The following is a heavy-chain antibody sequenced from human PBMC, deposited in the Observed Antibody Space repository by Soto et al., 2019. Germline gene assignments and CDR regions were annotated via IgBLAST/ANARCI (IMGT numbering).Heavy chain of an antibody. Sequence: QVQLVQSGAEVKKPGASVKVSCKASGYTFTSYDINWVRQATGQGLEWMGWMNPNSGNTGYAQKFQGRVTTTRNTSISTAYMELSSLRSEDTAVYYCARVGPMITFGGVIVMPDYWGQGTLVTVSS. CDR2: MNPNSGNT. CDR3: ARVGPMITFGGVIVMPDY. V-gene: IGHV1-8*01. J-gene: IGHJ4*02. CDR1: GYTFTSYD. D-gene: IGHD3-16*02.